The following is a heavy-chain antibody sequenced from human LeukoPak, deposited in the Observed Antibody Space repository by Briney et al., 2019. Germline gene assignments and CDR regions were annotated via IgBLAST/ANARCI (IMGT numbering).Heavy chain of an antibody. Sequence: SVKVSCKASGGTFSSYAISWVRQAPGQGLEWMGRIIPILGIANYAQKFQGRVTMTRDTSTSTVYMELSSLRSEDTAVYYCARELSLNRGYSYLGYWGQGTLVTVSS. CDR2: IIPILGIA. D-gene: IGHD5-18*01. J-gene: IGHJ4*02. CDR1: GGTFSSYA. V-gene: IGHV1-69*04. CDR3: ARELSLNRGYSYLGY.